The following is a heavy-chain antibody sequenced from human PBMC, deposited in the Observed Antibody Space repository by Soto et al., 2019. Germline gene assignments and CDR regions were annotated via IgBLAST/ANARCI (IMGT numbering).Heavy chain of an antibody. Sequence: QVQLVQSGAEVKKPGSSVKVSCKASGGTFSSYAISWGRQAPGQGLEWLGGIIPIFGTANYAQKFQGRVTITEDESTSTAYMEVSSLRSEDTAVYYCASARGPYDSSGYSPDYWGQGTLVNVSS. V-gene: IGHV1-69*01. J-gene: IGHJ4*02. D-gene: IGHD3-22*01. CDR2: IIPIFGTA. CDR1: GGTFSSYA. CDR3: ASARGPYDSSGYSPDY.